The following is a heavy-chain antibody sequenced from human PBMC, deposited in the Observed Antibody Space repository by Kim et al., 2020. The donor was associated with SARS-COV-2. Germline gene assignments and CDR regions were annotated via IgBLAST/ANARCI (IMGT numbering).Heavy chain of an antibody. Sequence: GGSLRLSCAASGFTFSSYSMNWVRQAPGKGLEWVSSISSSSSYIYYADSVKGRFTIPRDNAKNSLYLQMNSLRAEDTAVYYCTSQYSSNWGNFDYWGQGTLVTVSS. V-gene: IGHV3-21*01. CDR2: ISSSSSYI. J-gene: IGHJ4*02. D-gene: IGHD6-13*01. CDR1: GFTFSSYS. CDR3: TSQYSSNWGNFDY.